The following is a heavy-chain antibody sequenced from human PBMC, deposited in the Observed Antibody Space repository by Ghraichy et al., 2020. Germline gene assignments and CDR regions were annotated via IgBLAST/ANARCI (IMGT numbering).Heavy chain of an antibody. Sequence: GGSLRLSCAASGFNFNNYAMNWVRQAPGKGLEWVSYISSTSAIYYADSVRGRFTISRDNAKNSLYLQMNSLRDEDAAVYYCARDYNWAFDHWGRGALVTVSS. V-gene: IGHV3-48*02. CDR2: ISSTSAI. J-gene: IGHJ4*02. CDR1: GFNFNNYA. CDR3: ARDYNWAFDH. D-gene: IGHD1-20*01.